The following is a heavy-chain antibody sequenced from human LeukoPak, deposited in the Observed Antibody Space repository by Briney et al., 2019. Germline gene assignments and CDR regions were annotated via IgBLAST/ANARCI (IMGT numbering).Heavy chain of an antibody. CDR2: ISGSGGST. D-gene: IGHD2-8*01. CDR3: AKDPDCTSGICYTFFDY. V-gene: IGHV3-23*01. Sequence: GGSLRLSCAASGFTFSNYAMSWVRQAPGKGLEWVSAISGSGGSTYYADSVRGRVTISRENSKNTLCLQMNSLRAEDTAVYYCAKDPDCTSGICYTFFDYWGQGTLVTVSS. J-gene: IGHJ4*02. CDR1: GFTFSNYA.